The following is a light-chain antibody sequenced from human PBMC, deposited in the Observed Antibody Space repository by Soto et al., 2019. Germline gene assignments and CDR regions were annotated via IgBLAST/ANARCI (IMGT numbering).Light chain of an antibody. CDR1: QSISSW. CDR3: QQYNSYPLT. CDR2: KAS. V-gene: IGKV1-5*03. Sequence: DIQMTQSPSTLSASVLDRVTITCLASQSISSWLAWYQQKPGKAPNLLIYKASSLESGAPSRFSGSGSGTEFTLTISSLQPDEFATYYCQQYNSYPLTFGGGTKVDIK. J-gene: IGKJ4*01.